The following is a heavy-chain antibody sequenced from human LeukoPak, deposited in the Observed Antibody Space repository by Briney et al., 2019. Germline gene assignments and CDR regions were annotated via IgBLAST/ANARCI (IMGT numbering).Heavy chain of an antibody. CDR3: ARSYYDSSGYYPDNYAFDI. Sequence: SVKVSCKASGGTFSSYAISWVRQAPGQGLEWMGRIIPILGIANYAQKFQGRVTITADKSTSTAYMELSSLRSEDTAVYYCARSYYDSSGYYPDNYAFDIWGQGTMVTVSS. J-gene: IGHJ3*02. CDR1: GGTFSSYA. D-gene: IGHD3-22*01. CDR2: IIPILGIA. V-gene: IGHV1-69*04.